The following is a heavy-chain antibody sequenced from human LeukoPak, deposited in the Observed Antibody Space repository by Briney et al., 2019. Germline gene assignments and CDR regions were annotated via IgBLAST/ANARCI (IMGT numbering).Heavy chain of an antibody. Sequence: SEALSLTCAVYGGSFSGYYWSWIRQPPGKGLEWIGEINHSGSTNYNPCLKSRVTISVDTSKNQFSLKLSPVTAADTDVYYCARLYGSGNWGQGTLVTVSS. CDR1: GGSFSGYY. V-gene: IGHV4-34*01. J-gene: IGHJ4*02. D-gene: IGHD3-10*01. CDR3: ARLYGSGN. CDR2: INHSGST.